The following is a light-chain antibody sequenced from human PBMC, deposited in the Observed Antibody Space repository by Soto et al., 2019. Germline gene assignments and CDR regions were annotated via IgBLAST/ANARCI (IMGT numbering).Light chain of an antibody. V-gene: IGKV1-33*01. Sequence: DIQMTQSPSSLSASVGDRVTITCQASRDMDKFVKWYQQKPGKAPKLLIDDASNFATGVPSRFSGRESGTHFTFTISSLQSVYVATDYCQQYDDLPLTFGQSTR. CDR3: QQYDDLPLT. CDR2: DAS. CDR1: RDMDKF. J-gene: IGKJ5*01.